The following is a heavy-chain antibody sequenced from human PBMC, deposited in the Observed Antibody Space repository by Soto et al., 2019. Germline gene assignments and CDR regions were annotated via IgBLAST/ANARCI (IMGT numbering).Heavy chain of an antibody. CDR3: ARDGYYDFWSGNYYYYYYGMDV. CDR2: INSDGSST. CDR1: GFTFSSYW. D-gene: IGHD3-3*01. V-gene: IGHV3-74*01. Sequence: GGSLRLSCAASGFTFSSYWMHWVRQAPGKGLVWVPRINSDGSSTSYADSVKGRFTISRDNAKNTLYLQMNSLRAEDTAVYYCARDGYYDFWSGNYYYYYYGMDVWGQGTTVTVSS. J-gene: IGHJ6*02.